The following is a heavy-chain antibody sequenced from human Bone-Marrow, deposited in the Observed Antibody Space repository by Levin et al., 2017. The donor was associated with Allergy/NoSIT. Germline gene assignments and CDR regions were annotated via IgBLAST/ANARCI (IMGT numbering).Heavy chain of an antibody. J-gene: IGHJ5*02. D-gene: IGHD5-18*01. Sequence: PGGSLRLSCAASGFTFSVSAMHWVRQASGKGLEWVGRIRSKANSYATAYAASVKGRFTISRDDSKNTVYLQMNSLKTEDTAVYYCTRRPDTVIMDFDPWGQGTLVTVSS. V-gene: IGHV3-73*01. CDR2: IRSKANSYAT. CDR3: TRRPDTVIMDFDP. CDR1: GFTFSVSA.